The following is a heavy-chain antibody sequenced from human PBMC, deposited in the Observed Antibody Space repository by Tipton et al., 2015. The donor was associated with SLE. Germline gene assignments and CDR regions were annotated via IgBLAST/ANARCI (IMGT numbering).Heavy chain of an antibody. V-gene: IGHV4-30-4*08. Sequence: TLSLTCTVSGGSISSGGYYWSWIRQPPGKGLEWIGYIYYSGSTYYNPSLKSRVTISVDTSKNQFSLKLSSVTAADTAVYYCARGQPSGGFHQGYFDSWGQGPLVTVSS. CDR3: ARGQPSGGFHQGYFDS. J-gene: IGHJ4*02. D-gene: IGHD3-10*01. CDR2: IYYSGST. CDR1: GGSISSGGYY.